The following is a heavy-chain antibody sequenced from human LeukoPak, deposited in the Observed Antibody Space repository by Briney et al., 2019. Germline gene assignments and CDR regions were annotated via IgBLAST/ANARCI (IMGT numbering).Heavy chain of an antibody. J-gene: IGHJ5*02. CDR1: GYTFTGYY. CDR2: INPNSGGT. Sequence: ASVKVSCKASGYTFTGYYIHWVRQAPGQGLEWMGRINPNSGGTNYAQKFQGRVTMTRDTSISTAYMELSRLRSDDTAVYYCASRVSSGGENWFDPWGQGTLVTVSS. V-gene: IGHV1-2*06. CDR3: ASRVSSGGENWFDP. D-gene: IGHD6-19*01.